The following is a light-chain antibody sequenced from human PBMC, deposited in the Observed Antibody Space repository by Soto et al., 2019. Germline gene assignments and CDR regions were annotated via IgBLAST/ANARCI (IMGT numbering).Light chain of an antibody. Sequence: DIQMTQSPSSLSASVGARVTLTRQASQDISRYLNWYQHKPGKAPNLLIYDASNLETRVPSRFSGSGSGTDCTFTISSLQPEDVATYYCQHYNSYSEALGQGTKVDI. V-gene: IGKV1-33*01. CDR2: DAS. J-gene: IGKJ1*01. CDR3: QHYNSYSEA. CDR1: QDISRY.